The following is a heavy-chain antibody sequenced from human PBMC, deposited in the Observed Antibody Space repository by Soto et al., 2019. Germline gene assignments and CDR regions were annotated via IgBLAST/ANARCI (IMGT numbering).Heavy chain of an antibody. D-gene: IGHD2-15*01. V-gene: IGHV4-30-4*01. Sequence: QVQLKESGPGLVKPSETLSLTCNVSGGPIKTGDYYWNWTRQPPGKGLEWIGYVFYSGATNYSPSLKSRAAISMDTSKNQFSLSLTSVTAADTAFYYCARAGFSYGHLLFWGQGIRVTVST. CDR3: ARAGFSYGHLLF. CDR2: VFYSGAT. J-gene: IGHJ4*02. CDR1: GGPIKTGDYY.